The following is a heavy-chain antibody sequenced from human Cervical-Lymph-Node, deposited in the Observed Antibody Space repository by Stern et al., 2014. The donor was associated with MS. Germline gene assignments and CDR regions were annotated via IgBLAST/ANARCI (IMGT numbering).Heavy chain of an antibody. D-gene: IGHD6-19*01. CDR3: ARGWLAS. J-gene: IGHJ5*02. Sequence: EVQLVESGGGLVQPGGSLRLSCVLSGFTVNSNYMTWARQAPGKVLECLSVIDGGGTTYYADSVKGRFTISRDNSKNTLFLQMNSLRPEDTAVYFCARGWLASWGQGTLVTVSS. CDR1: GFTVNSNY. V-gene: IGHV3-66*02. CDR2: IDGGGTT.